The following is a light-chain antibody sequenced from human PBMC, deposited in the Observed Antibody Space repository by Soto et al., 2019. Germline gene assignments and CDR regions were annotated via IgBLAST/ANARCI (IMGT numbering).Light chain of an antibody. CDR2: GAS. CDR1: QSVSTN. Sequence: EIVMTQSAATLSVSPGERATLSCRASQSVSTNLAWYQQKPGQAPRLLIYGASSRATGIPATFSGSGSGTEFTLTISSLQSEDFAVYYCQQYNNWPPRTFGQGTKVDIK. J-gene: IGKJ1*01. CDR3: QQYNNWPPRT. V-gene: IGKV3-15*01.